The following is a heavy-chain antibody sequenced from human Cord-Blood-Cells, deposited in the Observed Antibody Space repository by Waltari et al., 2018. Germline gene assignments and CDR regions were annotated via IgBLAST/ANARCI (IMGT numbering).Heavy chain of an antibody. D-gene: IGHD2-21*02. V-gene: IGHV3-7*01. CDR3: ARVCGGDCYDAFDI. CDR2: IKQDGSEK. J-gene: IGHJ3*02. CDR1: GFTFSSYW. Sequence: EVQLVESGGGLVQPGGSLRLSCAASGFTFSSYWMSWVRQAPGKGLEWVANIKQDGSEKSNVDSVKGRFTISRDNAKNSLYLQMNSLRAEDTAVYYCARVCGGDCYDAFDIWGQGTMVTVSS.